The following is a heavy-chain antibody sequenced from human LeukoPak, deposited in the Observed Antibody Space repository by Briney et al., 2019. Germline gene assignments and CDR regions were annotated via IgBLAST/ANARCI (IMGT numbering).Heavy chain of an antibody. Sequence: GSLRLPCVASGFHFGKYWMSWVRQAPGKGLEWVANIKLDGSEKNYVDSVKGRFTISRDNTKNSLYLQMNSLRVEDTAVFYCARDQYDTWSRRGNFDSWGQGTQVIVSS. J-gene: IGHJ4*02. CDR1: GFHFGKYW. D-gene: IGHD3-3*01. CDR3: ARDQYDTWSRRGNFDS. V-gene: IGHV3-7*03. CDR2: IKLDGSEK.